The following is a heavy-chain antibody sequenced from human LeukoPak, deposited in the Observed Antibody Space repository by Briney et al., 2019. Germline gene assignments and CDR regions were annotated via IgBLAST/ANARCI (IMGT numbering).Heavy chain of an antibody. CDR2: TYYRSKWYN. Sequence: SQTLSLTCAISGDSVSINSAAWNWIRQSPSRGLEWLGRTYYRSKWYNDYAVSVKSRITINPDTSKNQFSLQLNSVTPEDTAVYYCARDRVGFGELLSYYYYMDVWGKGTTVTVSS. J-gene: IGHJ6*03. D-gene: IGHD3-10*01. V-gene: IGHV6-1*01. CDR3: ARDRVGFGELLSYYYYMDV. CDR1: GDSVSINSAA.